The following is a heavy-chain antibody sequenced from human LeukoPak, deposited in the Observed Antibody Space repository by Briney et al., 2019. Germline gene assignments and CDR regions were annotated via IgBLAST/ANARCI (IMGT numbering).Heavy chain of an antibody. V-gene: IGHV4-39*01. CDR2: IYYSGST. Sequence: PSETLSLTCTVSGGSISSSSYYWGWIRQPPGKGLECIGTIYYSGSTYYNPSLKSRVTISVDTSKNQFSLKLSSVTAADTAVYYWARMTQANWFDPWGQGILVTVSS. CDR1: GGSISSSSYY. CDR3: ARMTQANWFDP. J-gene: IGHJ5*02.